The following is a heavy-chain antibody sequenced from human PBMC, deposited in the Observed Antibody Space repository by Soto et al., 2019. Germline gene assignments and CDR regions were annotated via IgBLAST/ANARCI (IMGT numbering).Heavy chain of an antibody. Sequence: QVQLVQSGAEVKKPGASVKVSCTASGYTFTTYGMSWVRQAPGQGLDWMGWISTYNGNTKYAERLQGRVTMTTDTTTSTAYMELRSLRSDDTAVYYCARGQTDYYDNSGNYFLDYWGQGTLVTVSS. J-gene: IGHJ4*02. CDR1: GYTFTTYG. V-gene: IGHV1-18*01. CDR2: ISTYNGNT. CDR3: ARGQTDYYDNSGNYFLDY. D-gene: IGHD3-22*01.